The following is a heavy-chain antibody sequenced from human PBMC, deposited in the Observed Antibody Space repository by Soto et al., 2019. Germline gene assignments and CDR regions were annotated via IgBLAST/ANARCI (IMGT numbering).Heavy chain of an antibody. D-gene: IGHD1-1*01. CDR1: GDSISSADYY. CDR3: ARDLWVEPELYYYAMDV. CDR2: ILYSGTT. J-gene: IGHJ6*02. V-gene: IGHV4-30-4*01. Sequence: SETLSLTCTVSGDSISSADYYWSWIRQTPGKGLEWIGHILYSGTTYYNPSLKSRLTISVDTSKNHFSLRLTSVTAADTAVYYCARDLWVEPELYYYAMDVWGQGTTVTVSS.